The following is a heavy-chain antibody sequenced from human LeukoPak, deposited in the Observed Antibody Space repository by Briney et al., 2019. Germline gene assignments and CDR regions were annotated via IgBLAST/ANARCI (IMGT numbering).Heavy chain of an antibody. Sequence: SQTLSLTCSVSGGSISSGGYYWGWLRHHPGKGLEWIGYTYYRGSTYYNPSLKCRVTISLDTSNTQCSLKLSSVTAADTAVYYCARGLAYCGGDCYSSYGMDVWGQGTTVTVSS. CDR1: GGSISSGGYY. CDR2: TYYRGST. CDR3: ARGLAYCGGDCYSSYGMDV. D-gene: IGHD2-21*02. J-gene: IGHJ6*02. V-gene: IGHV4-31*03.